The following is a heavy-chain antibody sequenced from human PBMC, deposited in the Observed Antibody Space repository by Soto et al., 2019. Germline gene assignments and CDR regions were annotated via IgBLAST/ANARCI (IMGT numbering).Heavy chain of an antibody. CDR3: ARIGSTGYYSTHYYGMDV. Sequence: QEQLVQAGAEVKKPGASVKISCKASGYTFNTYDINWVRQATGQGLEWMGWMKPESGSTGFAPSFQGRITLTGNTYINTVYMEVSSLSNEDTAVYVCARIGSTGYYSTHYYGMDVWGPGTTVTVSS. CDR2: MKPESGST. D-gene: IGHD3-9*01. CDR1: GYTFNTYD. V-gene: IGHV1-8*01. J-gene: IGHJ6*02.